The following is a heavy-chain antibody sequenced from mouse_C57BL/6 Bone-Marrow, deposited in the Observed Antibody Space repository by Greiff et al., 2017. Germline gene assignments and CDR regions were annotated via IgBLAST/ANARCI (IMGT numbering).Heavy chain of an antibody. CDR1: GYTFTSYW. CDR2: IDPSDSYT. J-gene: IGHJ3*01. D-gene: IGHD1-2*01. CDR3: AIRPGFAY. Sequence: QVQLQQPGAELVKPGASVKLSCKASGYTFTSYWMQWVKQRPGQGLEWIGEIDPSDSYTNYNQKFKGKATLTVDTSSSTAYMQLSSLTSEDSAVYYCAIRPGFAYWGQGTLVTVSA. V-gene: IGHV1-50*01.